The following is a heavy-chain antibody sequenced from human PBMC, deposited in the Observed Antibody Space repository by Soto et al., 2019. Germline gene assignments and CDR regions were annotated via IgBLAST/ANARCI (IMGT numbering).Heavy chain of an antibody. CDR3: AGDYGDYSSHPQYYFDY. CDR2: ISYDGSNK. CDR1: GFTFSSYA. D-gene: IGHD4-17*01. V-gene: IGHV3-30-3*01. Sequence: GGSLRLSCAASGFTFSSYAMHWVRQAPGKGLEWVAVISYDGSNKYYADSVKGRFTISRDNSKNTLYLQMSSLRAEDTAVYYCAGDYGDYSSHPQYYFDYWGQGTLVTVSS. J-gene: IGHJ4*02.